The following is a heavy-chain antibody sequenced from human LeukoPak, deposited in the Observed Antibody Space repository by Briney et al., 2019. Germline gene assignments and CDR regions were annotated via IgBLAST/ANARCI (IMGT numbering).Heavy chain of an antibody. D-gene: IGHD6-13*01. CDR3: ARVYGASIAAAGASDY. Sequence: GGSLRLSCAASGFTFSDYYMSWIRQAPGKGLEWVSYISSSGSTIYYADSVKGRFTISRDNAKNSLYLQMNSLRAEDTAVYYCARVYGASIAAAGASDYWGQGTLVTVSS. CDR1: GFTFSDYY. J-gene: IGHJ4*02. CDR2: ISSSGSTI. V-gene: IGHV3-11*01.